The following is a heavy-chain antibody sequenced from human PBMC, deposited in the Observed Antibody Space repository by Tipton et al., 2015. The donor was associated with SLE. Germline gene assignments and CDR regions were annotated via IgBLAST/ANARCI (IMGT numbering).Heavy chain of an antibody. J-gene: IGHJ3*02. D-gene: IGHD2-15*01. V-gene: IGHV3-23*01. Sequence: SLRLSCAASGFTFSSYAMSWVRQAPGKGLEWVSAISGSGGSTYYADSVKGRFTISRDNSKNTLYLQMNSLRAEDTAVYYCAKFRTVVVAASDAFDIWGQGTMVTVSS. CDR2: ISGSGGST. CDR1: GFTFSSYA. CDR3: AKFRTVVVAASDAFDI.